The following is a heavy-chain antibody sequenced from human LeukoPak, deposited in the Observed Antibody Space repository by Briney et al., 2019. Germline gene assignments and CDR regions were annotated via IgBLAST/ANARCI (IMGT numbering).Heavy chain of an antibody. Sequence: SETLSLTCAVSSTVSGYSISSGYYWAWIRQPPGKRLEWSGNFFHSGNTYYNPSLKSRVTISEDTSKNQFSLKLSSVTAADTAVYYCASRPRRILTGYPLWYWGQGTLVTVSS. D-gene: IGHD3-9*01. CDR2: FFHSGNT. J-gene: IGHJ4*02. V-gene: IGHV4-38-2*01. CDR3: ASRPRRILTGYPLWY. CDR1: GYSISSGYY.